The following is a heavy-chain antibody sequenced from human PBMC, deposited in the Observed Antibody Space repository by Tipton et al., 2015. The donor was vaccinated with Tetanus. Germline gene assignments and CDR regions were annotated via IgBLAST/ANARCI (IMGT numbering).Heavy chain of an antibody. V-gene: IGHV1-69*16. CDR1: GGTLRSYT. D-gene: IGHD6-13*01. CDR3: ARALIEAAGDYGDY. Sequence: QSGAEVKKPGSSVKVSCKASGGTLRSYTITWVRQAPGQGLEWLGGFVPIRGTTFYAQKMQGRVSITADDSMITAYMDLRSLTSDDTAVYYCARALIEAAGDYGDYWGQGTLVTVSS. J-gene: IGHJ4*02. CDR2: FVPIRGTT.